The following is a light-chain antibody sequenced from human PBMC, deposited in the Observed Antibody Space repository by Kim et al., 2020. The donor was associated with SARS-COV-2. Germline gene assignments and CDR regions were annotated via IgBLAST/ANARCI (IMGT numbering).Light chain of an antibody. CDR3: QHRSSWPLT. Sequence: LSPGERATLSCRTSQSVSSYLVWYQQKHGQAPRLLIYDASNRATGIPARFSGSGSGTDFTLTISSLDPDDFAVYYCQHRSSWPLTFGGGTKVDIK. V-gene: IGKV3-11*01. CDR2: DAS. CDR1: QSVSSY. J-gene: IGKJ4*01.